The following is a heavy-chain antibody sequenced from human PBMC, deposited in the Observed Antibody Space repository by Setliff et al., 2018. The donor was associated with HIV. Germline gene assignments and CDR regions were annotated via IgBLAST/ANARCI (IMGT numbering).Heavy chain of an antibody. CDR1: GFFFKNAW. CDR2: IKSEAGGGTE. J-gene: IGHJ4*02. D-gene: IGHD1-1*01. Sequence: GGSLRLSCAASGFFFKNAWMSWVRQAPGKGLEWIGRIKSEAGGGTEESAAFLKGRFTISRDDSKNTLFLQMNSLKAEDTALYYCTTAGHGSLDFDYWGQGTRVTVSS. CDR3: TTAGHGSLDFDY. V-gene: IGHV3-15*01.